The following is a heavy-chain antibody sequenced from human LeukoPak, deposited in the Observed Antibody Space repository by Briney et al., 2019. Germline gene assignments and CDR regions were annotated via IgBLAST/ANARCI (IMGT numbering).Heavy chain of an antibody. D-gene: IGHD2-2*02. CDR1: GFTFSSYW. CDR2: IKQDGSEK. V-gene: IGHV3-7*01. Sequence: PGGSLRLSCAASGFTFSSYWMSWVRQAPGKGLEWVANIKQDGSEKYYVDSVKGRFTISRDNAKNSLYLRMNSLRAEDTAVYYCARGYCSSTSCYRDYYMDVWGKGTTVTVSS. J-gene: IGHJ6*03. CDR3: ARGYCSSTSCYRDYYMDV.